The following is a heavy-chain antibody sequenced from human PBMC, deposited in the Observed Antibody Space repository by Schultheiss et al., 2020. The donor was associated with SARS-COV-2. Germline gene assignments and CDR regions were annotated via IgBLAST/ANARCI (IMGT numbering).Heavy chain of an antibody. CDR1: GFTFSSYA. CDR3: ASRLCSSTSCQNYYYYGMDV. D-gene: IGHD2-2*01. Sequence: GGSLRLSCAASGFTFSSYAMHWVRQAPGKGLEWVAVISYDGSNKYYADSVKGRFTISRDNAKNTLYLQMNSLRAEDTAVYYCASRLCSSTSCQNYYYYGMDVWGQGTTVTVSS. CDR2: ISYDGSNK. J-gene: IGHJ6*02. V-gene: IGHV3-30-3*01.